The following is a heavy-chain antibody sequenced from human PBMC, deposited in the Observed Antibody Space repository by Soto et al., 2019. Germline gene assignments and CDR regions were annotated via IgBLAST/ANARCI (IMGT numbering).Heavy chain of an antibody. CDR3: ARYSYALFRHEAGWFDP. CDR2: INPNSGGT. CDR1: GYTFTGYY. Sequence: ASVKVSCKASGYTFTGYYMHWVRQAPGQGLEWMGWINPNSGGTNYAQKFQGWVTMTRDTSISTAYMELSRLRSDDTAVYYCARYSYALFRHEAGWFDPWGQGTLVTVSS. D-gene: IGHD2-2*01. J-gene: IGHJ5*02. V-gene: IGHV1-2*04.